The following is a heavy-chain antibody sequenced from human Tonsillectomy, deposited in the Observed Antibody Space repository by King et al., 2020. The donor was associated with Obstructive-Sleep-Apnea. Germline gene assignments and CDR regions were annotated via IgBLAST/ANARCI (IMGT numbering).Heavy chain of an antibody. CDR1: GGSISTSHW. CDR3: ARGNDAGEFAY. D-gene: IGHD3-10*01. Sequence: QLQESGPGLVKPSGTVSLTCAVSGGSISTSHWWSWVRQPPGKGLEWIGEIHHGGSINNNPSLKSRVSMSVDKSKNQFSLKVMSVTAADTAVYYCARGNDAGEFAYWGQGTLVTVSS. J-gene: IGHJ4*02. V-gene: IGHV4-4*02. CDR2: IHHGGSI.